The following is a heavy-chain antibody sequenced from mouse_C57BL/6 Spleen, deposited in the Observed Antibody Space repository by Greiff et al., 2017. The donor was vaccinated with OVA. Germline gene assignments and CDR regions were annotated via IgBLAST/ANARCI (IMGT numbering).Heavy chain of an antibody. V-gene: IGHV3-1*01. CDR1: GYSITSGYD. Sequence: EVQLQESGPGMVKPSQSLSLTCTVTGYSITSGYDWHWIRHFPGNKLEWMGYISYSGSTNYNPSLKSRISITHDTSKNHFFLKLKSVTTEDTATYYCARAHLYDGSSYWYFDVWGTGTTVTVSS. CDR2: ISYSGST. J-gene: IGHJ1*03. D-gene: IGHD1-1*01. CDR3: ARAHLYDGSSYWYFDV.